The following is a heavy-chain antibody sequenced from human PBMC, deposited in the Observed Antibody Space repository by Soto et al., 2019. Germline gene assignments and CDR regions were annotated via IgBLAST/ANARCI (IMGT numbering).Heavy chain of an antibody. CDR1: GFTFSRHT. D-gene: IGHD4-17*01. Sequence: QVQLVESGGGVVQPGRSLRLSCAASGFTFSRHTMHWVRQAPGKGLEWVAAISDDGSNTYYADSVKGRFTISRDNAKNSLYLQMNSLRAEDTAVYYCATPKGDYGDNYYYYGMDVWGQGTTVTVSS. CDR2: ISDDGSNT. J-gene: IGHJ6*02. CDR3: ATPKGDYGDNYYYYGMDV. V-gene: IGHV3-30-3*01.